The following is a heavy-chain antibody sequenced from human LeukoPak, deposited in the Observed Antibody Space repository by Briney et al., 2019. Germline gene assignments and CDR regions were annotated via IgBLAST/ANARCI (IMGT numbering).Heavy chain of an antibody. CDR3: AKDIHYDSSGYYLDY. J-gene: IGHJ4*02. D-gene: IGHD3-22*01. CDR1: GFTFDDYA. Sequence: GGSLRLSCAASGFTFDDYAMHWVRQAPGKGLEWVSGISWNSGSIGYADSVKGRFTISRDNAKNSLYLQMNSLRAEDTAVYYCAKDIHYDSSGYYLDYWGQGTLVTVSS. V-gene: IGHV3-9*01. CDR2: ISWNSGSI.